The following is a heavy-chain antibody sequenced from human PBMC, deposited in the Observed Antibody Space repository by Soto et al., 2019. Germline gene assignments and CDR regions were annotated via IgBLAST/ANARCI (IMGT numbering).Heavy chain of an antibody. J-gene: IGHJ4*02. CDR2: INPDSGAT. D-gene: IGHD2-8*02. CDR3: ARGDYGTGGYPFPYFDY. CDR1: GYSFTGYY. V-gene: IGHV1-2*02. Sequence: ASVKVSCKASGYSFTGYYIHWVRQAPGQGLEWMGWINPDSGATNYAQNFQGRVTLTSDTSISTASMDLTSLTSDDTAVYYCARGDYGTGGYPFPYFDYWGQGTLVTVSS.